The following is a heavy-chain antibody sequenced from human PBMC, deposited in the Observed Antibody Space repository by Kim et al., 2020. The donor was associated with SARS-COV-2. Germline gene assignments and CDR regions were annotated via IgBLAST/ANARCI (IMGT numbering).Heavy chain of an antibody. V-gene: IGHV4-34*01. D-gene: IGHD3-16*01. Sequence: SETLSLTCAVYGGSFSGYYWSWIRQPPGKGLEWIGEINHSGSTNYNPSLKSRVTISVDTSKNQFSLKLSSVTAADTAVYYCARGGGNVNYYYGMDVWGQGTPVTVSS. CDR3: ARGGGNVNYYYGMDV. CDR1: GGSFSGYY. CDR2: INHSGST. J-gene: IGHJ6*02.